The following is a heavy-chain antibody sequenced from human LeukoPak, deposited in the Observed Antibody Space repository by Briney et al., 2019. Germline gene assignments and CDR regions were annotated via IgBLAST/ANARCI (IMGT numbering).Heavy chain of an antibody. CDR1: GFTFSSYA. CDR2: ISGSGGST. Sequence: GGSLRLSCAASGFTFSSYAMSWVRQAPGKGLEWVSAISGSGGSTYYADSVKGRFTISRDNSKNTLYLQMNSLRAEDTAVYYCARDYDFWSGYFNYMDVWGKGTTVTVSS. CDR3: ARDYDFWSGYFNYMDV. J-gene: IGHJ6*03. D-gene: IGHD3-3*01. V-gene: IGHV3-23*01.